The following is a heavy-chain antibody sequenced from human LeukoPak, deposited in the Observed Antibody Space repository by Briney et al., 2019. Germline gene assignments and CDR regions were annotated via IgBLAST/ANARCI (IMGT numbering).Heavy chain of an antibody. CDR1: GYTLTMYY. CDR3: ARDRDGYNDLDY. J-gene: IGHJ4*02. V-gene: IGHV1-46*01. Sequence: ASVTVSFMSSGYTLTMYYMHWVRQAPAQGLEWMGIINPNGGSTSYAQKFQGRVTMTRDTSTSTVYMELSSLRSEDAAVYYCARDRDGYNDLDYWGQGTLATVSS. D-gene: IGHD5-24*01. CDR2: INPNGGST.